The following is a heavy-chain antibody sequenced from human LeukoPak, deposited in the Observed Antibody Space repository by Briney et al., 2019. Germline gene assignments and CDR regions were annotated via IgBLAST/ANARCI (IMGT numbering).Heavy chain of an antibody. Sequence: EGSLRLSCAVSGFTFSSCSMNWVRQAPGRGLEWVSSISSSGSYIYYADSVKGRFTISRDNAKNSLYLQMNSLRAEDTAVYYCARDREPYCTGGTCYSTGDYWGQGTLVTVSS. CDR2: ISSSGSYI. CDR1: GFTFSSCS. V-gene: IGHV3-21*06. CDR3: ARDREPYCTGGTCYSTGDY. D-gene: IGHD2-15*01. J-gene: IGHJ4*02.